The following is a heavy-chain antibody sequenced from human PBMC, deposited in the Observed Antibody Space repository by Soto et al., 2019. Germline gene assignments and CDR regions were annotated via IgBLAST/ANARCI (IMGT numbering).Heavy chain of an antibody. J-gene: IGHJ4*02. CDR1: SGSISSSNW. Sequence: SETLSLTCAVSSGSISSSNWWSWVRQPPGKGLEWIGEIYHSGSTNYNPSLKSRVTISVDKSKNQFSLKLSSVTAADTAVYYCARVTVGEPSFDYWGQGTLVTVSS. CDR2: IYHSGST. V-gene: IGHV4-4*02. D-gene: IGHD3-10*01. CDR3: ARVTVGEPSFDY.